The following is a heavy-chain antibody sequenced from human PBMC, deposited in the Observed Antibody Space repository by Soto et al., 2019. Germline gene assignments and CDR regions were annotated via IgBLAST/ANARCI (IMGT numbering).Heavy chain of an antibody. CDR2: IFHTGTT. V-gene: IGHV4-38-2*02. D-gene: IGHD2-2*01. J-gene: IGHJ4*02. Sequence: PSETLSLTCTVSGGSISSGYHWACIRQPPGMRLEWVASIFHTGTTYYNPSLTSRVTISVETSRNQFSLTLTSLTAADSAVYYCARGEGVGPAAIITSFDYWRQGTLVTVP. CDR1: GGSISSGYH. CDR3: ARGEGVGPAAIITSFDY.